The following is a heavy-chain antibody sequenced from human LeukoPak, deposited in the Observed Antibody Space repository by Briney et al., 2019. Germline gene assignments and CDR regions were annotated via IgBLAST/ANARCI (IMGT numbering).Heavy chain of an antibody. Sequence: SETLSLTCTVSGGSISSYYWSWIRQPPGKGLEWIGYIYYSGSTNYNPSLKSRVTISVDTSKNQFTLKLSSVTAADTAVYYCAREGGYSSSWYHRAFDIWGQGTMVTVSS. J-gene: IGHJ3*02. V-gene: IGHV4-59*12. CDR1: GGSISSYY. CDR3: AREGGYSSSWYHRAFDI. D-gene: IGHD6-13*01. CDR2: IYYSGST.